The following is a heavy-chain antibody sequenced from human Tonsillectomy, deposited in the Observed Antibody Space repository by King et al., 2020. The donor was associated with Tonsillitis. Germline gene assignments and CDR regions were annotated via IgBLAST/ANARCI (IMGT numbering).Heavy chain of an antibody. CDR2: ISSSSSYI. CDR3: AREGVRDETGSFDY. Sequence: VQLVESGGGLVKPGGSLRLSCAASGFTFSSYSMNWVRQAPGKGLEWVSSISSSSSYIYYADSVKGRFTISRDNAKNSLYLQMNSLRAEDTAVYYWAREGVRDETGSFDYWGQGTLVTVSA. D-gene: IGHD5-24*01. CDR1: GFTFSSYS. V-gene: IGHV3-21*01. J-gene: IGHJ4*02.